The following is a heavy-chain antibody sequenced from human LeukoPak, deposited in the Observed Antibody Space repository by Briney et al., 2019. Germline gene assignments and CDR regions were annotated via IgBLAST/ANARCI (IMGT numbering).Heavy chain of an antibody. V-gene: IGHV3-48*01. J-gene: IGHJ4*02. CDR1: GFTFGSHS. CDR2: ISSSSSTI. CDR3: ARGAYYYED. Sequence: GGSLRLSCAASGFTFGSHSMNWVRQAPGKGLEWVSYISSSSSTIYYADSVKGRFTISRDNAKNSLYLQMNSLRAEDTAVYYCARGAYYYEDLGQGTLVTVSS. D-gene: IGHD3-22*01.